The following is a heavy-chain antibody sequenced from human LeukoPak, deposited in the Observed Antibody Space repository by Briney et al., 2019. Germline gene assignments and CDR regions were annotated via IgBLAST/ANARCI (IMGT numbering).Heavy chain of an antibody. V-gene: IGHV3-21*01. CDR2: ITSGSSYI. J-gene: IGHJ4*02. D-gene: IGHD2-8*02. CDR1: GFTFSTSN. Sequence: GGSLRLSCAASGFTFSTSNMNWVRQAPGKGLEWVSPITSGSSYIYYADSVKGRFTISRDNAKKSLYLQMNSLRAEDTAVYFCARDTGALDSWGQGTLVTVSS. CDR3: ARDTGALDS.